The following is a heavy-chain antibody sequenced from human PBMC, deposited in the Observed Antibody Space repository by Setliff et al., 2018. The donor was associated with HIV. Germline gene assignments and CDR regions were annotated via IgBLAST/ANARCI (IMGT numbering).Heavy chain of an antibody. D-gene: IGHD2-15*01. Sequence: SVKVSCKASGGTFSSYAISWVRQAPGQGLEWMGRIIPIFGTANYAQKFQGRVTITADKSTSTAYMELSSLRSEDTAVYFCARTRSGGSSVYYYYYMDVWGQGTAVTVSS. CDR1: GGTFSSYA. V-gene: IGHV1-69*06. CDR3: ARTRSGGSSVYYYYYMDV. J-gene: IGHJ6*03. CDR2: IIPIFGTA.